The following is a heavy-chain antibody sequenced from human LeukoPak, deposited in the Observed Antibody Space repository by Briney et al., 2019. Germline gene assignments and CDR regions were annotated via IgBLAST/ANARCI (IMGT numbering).Heavy chain of an antibody. Sequence: PGGSLRLSCAASGFTFSSYAMHWVRQAPGKGLEWVAVISYDGSNKYYADSVKGRFTISRDNSKNTLYLQMNSLRAEDTAVYYCARAVDTAMVHLDYWGQGTLVTVSS. D-gene: IGHD5-18*01. V-gene: IGHV3-30-3*01. CDR2: ISYDGSNK. CDR1: GFTFSSYA. J-gene: IGHJ4*02. CDR3: ARAVDTAMVHLDY.